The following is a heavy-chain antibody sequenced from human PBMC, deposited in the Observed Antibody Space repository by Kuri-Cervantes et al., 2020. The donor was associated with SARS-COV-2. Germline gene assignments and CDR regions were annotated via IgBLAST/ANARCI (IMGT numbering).Heavy chain of an antibody. CDR1: GGSISSSSYY. D-gene: IGHD3-16*01. J-gene: IGHJ6*02. CDR3: ASASTGGKYYYYYYGMDV. V-gene: IGHV4-39*01. Sequence: SETLSLTCTVSGGSISSSSYYWGWVRQPPGKGLEWIGSIYHSGSTYYNPSLKSRVTISVDTSKNQFSLKLSSVTAADTAVYYCASASTGGKYYYYYYGMDVWGQGTTVTVSS. CDR2: IYHSGST.